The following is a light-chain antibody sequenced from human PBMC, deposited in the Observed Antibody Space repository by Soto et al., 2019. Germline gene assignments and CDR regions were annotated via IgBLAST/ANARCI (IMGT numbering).Light chain of an antibody. CDR3: QQYGSSSWT. V-gene: IGKV3-20*01. J-gene: IGKJ1*01. CDR1: QGMSSAY. CDR2: GAS. Sequence: EIVLTQSPDILSLSPGERATLSCRASQGMSSAYLAWFQQKPGQAPTLLIYGASTRATGIPDRFSGSGSGTDFTLTISRLQPEDFAVYYCQQYGSSSWTVGQGTKVDSK.